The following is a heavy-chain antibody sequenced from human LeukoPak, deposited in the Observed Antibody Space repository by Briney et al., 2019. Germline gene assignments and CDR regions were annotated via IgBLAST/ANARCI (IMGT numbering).Heavy chain of an antibody. J-gene: IGHJ4*02. CDR1: GFTFSSYS. V-gene: IGHV3-21*01. CDR3: ARKYSSSSYGY. Sequence: GGSLRLSXAASGFTFSSYSMNWVRQAPGKGLEWVSSISSSSYIYYADSVKGRFTISRDNAKNSLYLQMNSLRAEDTAVYYCARKYSSSSYGYWGQGTLVTVSS. D-gene: IGHD6-6*01. CDR2: ISSSSYI.